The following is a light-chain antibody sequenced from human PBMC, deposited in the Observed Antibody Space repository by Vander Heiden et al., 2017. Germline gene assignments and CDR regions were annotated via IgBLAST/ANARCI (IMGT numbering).Light chain of an antibody. CDR2: GTS. V-gene: IGKV3-15*01. J-gene: IGKJ4*01. CDR3: QQYNNWPPLT. Sequence: EIVMTQSPATLSVSPGEGATLSCRASQSVYSKLAWYQQKPDQAPRLLIYGTSTRATDIPARFSGSGSGTEFTLTISSLQSEDIAVYYCQQYNNWPPLTFGGGTKVEIK. CDR1: QSVYSK.